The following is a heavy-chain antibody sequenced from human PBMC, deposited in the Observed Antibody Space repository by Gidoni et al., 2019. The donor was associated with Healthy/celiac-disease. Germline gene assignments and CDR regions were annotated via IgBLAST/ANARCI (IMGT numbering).Heavy chain of an antibody. CDR2: IYWNDDK. CDR1: GFSLSTSGVG. Sequence: QITLKESGPTLVKPTQTLTLTCTFSGFSLSTSGVGVGWIRQPPGKALEWLALIYWNDDKRYSPSLKSRLTITKDTSKNQVVLTMTNMDPVDTATYYCAHSRGILVRGVIQGDWFDPWGQGTLVTVSS. V-gene: IGHV2-5*01. CDR3: AHSRGILVRGVIQGDWFDP. D-gene: IGHD3-10*01. J-gene: IGHJ5*02.